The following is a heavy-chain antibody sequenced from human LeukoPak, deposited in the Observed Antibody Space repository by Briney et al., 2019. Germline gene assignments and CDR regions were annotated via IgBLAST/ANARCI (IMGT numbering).Heavy chain of an antibody. CDR2: IYYSGST. J-gene: IGHJ6*03. D-gene: IGHD3-22*01. V-gene: IGHV4-59*01. CDR3: ARVRTMITIPPDYYYYMDV. CDR1: GGSISSYY. Sequence: SETLSLTCTVSGGSISSYYWSWIRQPPGKGLEWIGYIYYSGSTNYNPSLKSRVTISVDTSKNQFSLKLSSVTAADTAVYYCARVRTMITIPPDYYYYMDVWGKGTTVTISS.